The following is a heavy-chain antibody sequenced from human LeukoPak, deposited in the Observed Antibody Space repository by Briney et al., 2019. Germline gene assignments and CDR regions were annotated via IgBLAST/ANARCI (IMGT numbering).Heavy chain of an antibody. CDR1: GGSINNFY. V-gene: IGHV4-4*07. CDR3: ARESISTAANWFDT. D-gene: IGHD2-2*01. CDR2: IYASGST. Sequence: SETLSLTCSVSGGSINNFYWNWIRQPAGKGLEWIGRIYASGSTDYKSSLKSRVSMSIDTSKKKFSLKLTSVTAADTAPYFCARESISTAANWFDTWGQGTLVTVAP. J-gene: IGHJ5*02.